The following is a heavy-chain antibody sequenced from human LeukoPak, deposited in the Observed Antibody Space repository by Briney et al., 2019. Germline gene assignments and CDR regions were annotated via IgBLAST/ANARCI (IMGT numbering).Heavy chain of an antibody. D-gene: IGHD6-6*01. CDR1: GFTFSNAW. Sequence: GGSLRLSCAASGFTFSNAWMNWVRQAPGKGLEWVGRIKSKTDGGTTDYAAPVKGRFTISRDDSKNTLYLQMNSLKTEDTAVYYCTTDSSSNYYYYGMDVWGQGTTATVSS. V-gene: IGHV3-15*07. CDR2: IKSKTDGGTT. CDR3: TTDSSSNYYYYGMDV. J-gene: IGHJ6*02.